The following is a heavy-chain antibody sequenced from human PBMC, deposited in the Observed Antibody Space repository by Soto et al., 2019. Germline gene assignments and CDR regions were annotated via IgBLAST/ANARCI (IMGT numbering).Heavy chain of an antibody. Sequence: PGESLKISCKGSGYSFTSYWIGWVRQMPGKGLEWMWIIYPGDSDTRYSPSFQGQVTISADKSISTAYLQWSSLKASDTAMYYCARKATVTTYYYGMDVWGQGTTVTVSS. CDR3: ARKATVTTYYYGMDV. CDR1: GYSFTSYW. J-gene: IGHJ6*02. D-gene: IGHD4-17*01. CDR2: IYPGDSDT. V-gene: IGHV5-51*01.